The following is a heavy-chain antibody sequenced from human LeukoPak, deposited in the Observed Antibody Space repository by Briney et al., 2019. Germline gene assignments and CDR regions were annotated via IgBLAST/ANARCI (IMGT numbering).Heavy chain of an antibody. CDR1: GYAFTAYY. CDR2: INPDSGGA. V-gene: IGHV1-2*06. CDR3: ARGSGSHGRDWFDP. Sequence: ASVKVSCKTSGYAFTAYYMHWVRQAPGQGLEWVGRINPDSGGAKYAQKFQGRVTLTWDTSISTAYMELSRLRSDDTAVYYCARGSGSHGRDWFDPWGQGTLVTVSS. D-gene: IGHD1-26*01. J-gene: IGHJ5*02.